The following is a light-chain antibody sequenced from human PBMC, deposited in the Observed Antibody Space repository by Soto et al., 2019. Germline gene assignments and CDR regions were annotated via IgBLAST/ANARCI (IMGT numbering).Light chain of an antibody. Sequence: EIVMTQSPATLSVSPGERGTLSCRASQSVINNLAWYQQKPGQAPRLLIYDASTRATGIPARFSGSGSGTEFTLTISSLQSEDFAVYYCQQYYNWLTFGGGTKVEIK. V-gene: IGKV3-15*01. CDR3: QQYYNWLT. CDR2: DAS. J-gene: IGKJ4*01. CDR1: QSVINN.